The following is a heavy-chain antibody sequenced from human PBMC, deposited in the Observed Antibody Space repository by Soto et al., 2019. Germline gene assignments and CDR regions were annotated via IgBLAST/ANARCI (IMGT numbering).Heavy chain of an antibody. Sequence: QVQLQESGPRLVKPSESLSLTCGVSGGTVASSHWWSWFRQSPGRGLEWIGNVYHTGDTNFNPSLQSRVTFSVDKSNNQFSLRLTSVTAADTAVYFCAREIVTAGGNNYFDPWGPGTLVTVSS. J-gene: IGHJ5*02. CDR1: GGTVASSHW. D-gene: IGHD2-21*02. V-gene: IGHV4-4*02. CDR3: AREIVTAGGNNYFDP. CDR2: VYHTGDT.